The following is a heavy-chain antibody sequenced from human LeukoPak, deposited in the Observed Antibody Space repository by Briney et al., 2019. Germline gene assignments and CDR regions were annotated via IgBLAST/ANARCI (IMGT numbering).Heavy chain of an antibody. D-gene: IGHD5-24*01. Sequence: SETLSLTCAVYGGSFSGYYWSWIRQPPGKGQEWIGEINHSGSTNYNPPLKSRVTISVDTSKNQFSLKLSSVTAADTAVYYCARGGDGYNPFDYWGQGTLVTVSS. CDR3: ARGGDGYNPFDY. CDR2: INHSGST. V-gene: IGHV4-34*01. CDR1: GGSFSGYY. J-gene: IGHJ4*02.